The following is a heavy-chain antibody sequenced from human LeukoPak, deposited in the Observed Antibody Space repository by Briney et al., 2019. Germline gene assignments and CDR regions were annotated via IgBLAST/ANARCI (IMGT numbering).Heavy chain of an antibody. J-gene: IGHJ6*02. CDR2: IYYSGST. V-gene: IGHV4-31*03. Sequence: PSQTLSLTCTVSGGSISSGGYYWSWIRQHPGKGLEWIGYIYYSGSTYYNPSLKSRVNISVDTSKNQFSLKLSSVTAADTAVYYCARDRSSDKYYYYGMDVWGQGTTVTVSS. CDR3: ARDRSSDKYYYYGMDV. CDR1: GGSISSGGYY. D-gene: IGHD6-6*01.